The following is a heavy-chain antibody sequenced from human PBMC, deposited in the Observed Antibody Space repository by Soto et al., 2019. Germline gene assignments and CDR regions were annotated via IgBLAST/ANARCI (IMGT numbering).Heavy chain of an antibody. CDR2: IFWDGDK. CDR1: GFSLSTSGVG. V-gene: IGHV2-5*02. J-gene: IGHJ5*02. Sequence: QITLKESGPTLVKPTQTLTLSCIFSGFSLSTSGVGVGWVRQPPGKALEWLAVIFWDGDKRYSPSLQSRLTITRGTSKDQVVLTMTNMDPVDTATYYCVRQRNWFDPWGQGTLVTVSS. CDR3: VRQRNWFDP.